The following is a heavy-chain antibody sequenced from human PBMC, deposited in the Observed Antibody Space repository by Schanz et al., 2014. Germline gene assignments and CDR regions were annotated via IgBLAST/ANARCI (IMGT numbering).Heavy chain of an antibody. V-gene: IGHV3-7*01. CDR1: GFSFSDYG. CDR2: INQAASVQ. Sequence: EVQLVESGGSVVQPGRSLRLSCAGSGFSFSDYGMHWVRQAPGKGLEWVAAINQAASVQYYVDSVKGRFTISRDNAKNSLSLQMDRLRDEDTAVYYCARRYSGRYCFDYWGQGTLVAVSS. CDR3: ARRYSGRYCFDY. D-gene: IGHD1-26*01. J-gene: IGHJ4*02.